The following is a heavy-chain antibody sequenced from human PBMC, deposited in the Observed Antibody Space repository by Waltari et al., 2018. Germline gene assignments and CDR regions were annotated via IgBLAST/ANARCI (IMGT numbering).Heavy chain of an antibody. D-gene: IGHD6-13*01. Sequence: EVQLVESGGGLVKPGGSLRLSCAASGFTFSSSSMHWVRQAPGKGLEWVSAISSSSRYIYYADSVKGRFTISRDNAKNSLYLQMNSLRAEDTAVYYCARARWFSSSSPYFDYWGQGTLVTVSS. CDR1: GFTFSSSS. V-gene: IGHV3-21*01. CDR3: ARARWFSSSSPYFDY. J-gene: IGHJ4*02. CDR2: ISSSSRYI.